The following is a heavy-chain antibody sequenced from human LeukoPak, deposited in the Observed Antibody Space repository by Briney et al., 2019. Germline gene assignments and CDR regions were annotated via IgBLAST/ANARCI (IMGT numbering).Heavy chain of an antibody. D-gene: IGHD2-8*01. V-gene: IGHV3-21*01. CDR2: ISSSSSYI. CDR3: ARGVSCTNGVCYLGWFDP. CDR1: GFTFSSYS. Sequence: GGSLRLSCAASGFTFSSYSMNWVRQAPGKGLEWVSSISSSSSYIYYADSVKGRFTISRDNAKNSLYLQMNSLRAEDTAVYYCARGVSCTNGVCYLGWFDPWGQGTLVTVSS. J-gene: IGHJ5*02.